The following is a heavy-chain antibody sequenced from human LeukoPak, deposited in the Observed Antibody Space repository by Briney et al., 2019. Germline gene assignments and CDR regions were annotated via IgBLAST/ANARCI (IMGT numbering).Heavy chain of an antibody. Sequence: SETLSLTCAVSGGSISSSNWWSWIRQPPGKGLEWIGSIYYSGSTYYNPSLKSRVTISVDTSKNQFSLKLSSVTAADTAVYYCARHVIYDFWSGSLPLDYWGQGTLVTVSS. V-gene: IGHV4-39*01. CDR1: GGSISSSNW. D-gene: IGHD3-3*01. J-gene: IGHJ4*02. CDR3: ARHVIYDFWSGSLPLDY. CDR2: IYYSGST.